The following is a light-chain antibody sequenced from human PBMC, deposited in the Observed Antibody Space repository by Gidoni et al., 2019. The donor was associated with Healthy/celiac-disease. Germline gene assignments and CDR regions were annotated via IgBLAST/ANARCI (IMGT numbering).Light chain of an antibody. Sequence: SALTQPASVSESPGQSITIACTGTSSDVGGYNYVSWYQQNPGKAPKLMIYEVSNRPSGVSKRFSGSKSGNTASLTISGLQAEDEADYYCSSYTSSSTQVFGTGTKVTVL. CDR3: SSYTSSSTQV. V-gene: IGLV2-14*01. CDR1: SSDVGGYNY. CDR2: EVS. J-gene: IGLJ1*01.